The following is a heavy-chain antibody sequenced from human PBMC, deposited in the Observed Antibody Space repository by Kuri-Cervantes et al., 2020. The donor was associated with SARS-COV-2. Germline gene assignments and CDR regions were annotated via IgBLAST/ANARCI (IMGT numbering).Heavy chain of an antibody. D-gene: IGHD6-6*01. CDR3: ARISSSWDRRFDY. V-gene: IGHV1-2*02. CDR1: GYTFTGYY. J-gene: IGHJ4*02. CDR2: INPNSGGT. Sequence: ASVKVSCKASGYTFTGYYMHWVRQAPGQGLEWMGWINPNSGGTNYAQKFQGRVTMTRDTSISTDYMELSSLRSEDTAVNYCARISSSWDRRFDYWGQGTLVTVSS.